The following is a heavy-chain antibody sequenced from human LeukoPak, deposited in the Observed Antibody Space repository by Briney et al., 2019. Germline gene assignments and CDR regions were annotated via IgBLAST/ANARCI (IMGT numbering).Heavy chain of an antibody. V-gene: IGHV3-11*04. CDR2: ISSSGSTI. J-gene: IGHJ4*02. D-gene: IGHD3-22*01. CDR1: GFTFTDYY. Sequence: PGGSLRLSCAASGFTFTDYYMSWIRQAPGKGLEWLSYISSSGSTIYYADSVKGRFTISRDNAKNSLYLQMNSLRAEDTAVYYCARDMSYYDSSGSTDYWGQGTLVTVSS. CDR3: ARDMSYYDSSGSTDY.